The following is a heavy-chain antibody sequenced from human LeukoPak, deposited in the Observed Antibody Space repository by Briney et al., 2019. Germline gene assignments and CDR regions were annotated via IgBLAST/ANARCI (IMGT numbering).Heavy chain of an antibody. J-gene: IGHJ4*02. CDR2: IIPIFGTA. V-gene: IGHV1-69*13. Sequence: SVKVSCKASGGTFSSYAISWVRQAPGQGLEWMGGIIPIFGTAYCAQKFQGRVTITADESTSTAYMELSGLRSEDTAVYYCAREGSNYRSGFDYWGQGTLVTVSS. CDR3: AREGSNYRSGFDY. CDR1: GGTFSSYA. D-gene: IGHD4-11*01.